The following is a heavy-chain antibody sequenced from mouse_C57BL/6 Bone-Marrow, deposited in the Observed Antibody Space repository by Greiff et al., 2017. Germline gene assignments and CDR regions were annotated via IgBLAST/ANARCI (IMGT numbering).Heavy chain of an antibody. CDR3: SRSITTVVGY. D-gene: IGHD1-1*01. V-gene: IGHV1-55*01. CDR1: GYTFTSYW. J-gene: IGHJ2*01. CDR2: IYPGSGST. Sequence: QVQLQQPGAELVKPGASVKMSCKASGYTFTSYWITWVKQRPGQGLEWIGDIYPGSGSTNYNEQFKSKATLTVDTSSSTADMLLSSLTSDDSAVYYCSRSITTVVGYGGQGTTLTGSS.